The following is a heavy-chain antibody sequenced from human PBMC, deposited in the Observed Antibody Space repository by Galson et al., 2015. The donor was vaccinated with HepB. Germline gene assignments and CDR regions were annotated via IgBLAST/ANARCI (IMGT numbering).Heavy chain of an antibody. V-gene: IGHV3-48*04. CDR1: GFTFSSYG. CDR3: ARGVVDGYNSPAWCYFDY. Sequence: SLRLSCAASGFTFSSYGMHWVRQAPGKGLEWVSYISSSGSTIYYADSVKGRFTISRDNAKNSLYLQMNSLRAEDTAVYYCARGVVDGYNSPAWCYFDYWGQGTLVTVSS. J-gene: IGHJ4*02. D-gene: IGHD5-24*01. CDR2: ISSSGSTI.